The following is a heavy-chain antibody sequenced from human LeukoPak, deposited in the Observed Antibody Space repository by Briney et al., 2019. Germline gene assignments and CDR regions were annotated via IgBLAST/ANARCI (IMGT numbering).Heavy chain of an antibody. Sequence: ASVKVSCKASGYTFTSYGISWVRQAPGQGLEWMGWISAYNGNTNYAQKLQGRVTMTTDTSTSTAYMEQRSLRSDDTAVYYCARDLGYCSSTSCYSPGGPFDYWGQGTLVTVSS. D-gene: IGHD2-2*02. CDR3: ARDLGYCSSTSCYSPGGPFDY. J-gene: IGHJ4*02. CDR2: ISAYNGNT. CDR1: GYTFTSYG. V-gene: IGHV1-18*01.